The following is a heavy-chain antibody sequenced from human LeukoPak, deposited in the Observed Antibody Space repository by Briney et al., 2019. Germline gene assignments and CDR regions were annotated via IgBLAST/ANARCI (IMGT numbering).Heavy chain of an antibody. Sequence: PSETLSLTCTVSGGSISSSSYYWGWIRQPPGKGLEWIGSNYYSGSTYYNPSLKSRVTISVDTSKNQFSLKLSSVTAADTAVYYCARDTNDILTGYYVDYWGQGTLVTVSS. CDR2: NYYSGST. V-gene: IGHV4-39*07. J-gene: IGHJ4*02. CDR1: GGSISSSSYY. D-gene: IGHD3-9*01. CDR3: ARDTNDILTGYYVDY.